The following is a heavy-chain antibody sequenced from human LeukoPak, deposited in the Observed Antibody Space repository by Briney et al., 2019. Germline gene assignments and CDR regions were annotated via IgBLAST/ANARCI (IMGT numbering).Heavy chain of an antibody. D-gene: IGHD2-2*02. Sequence: GGSLRLSCAASGFTFSGYSMNWVRQAPGKGLEWVSYISSSSSTIYYADSVKGRFTISRDNAKNSLYLQMNSLRAEDTAVYYCARDLYCSSTSCYRVYYYYMDVWGKGTTVTVSS. CDR1: GFTFSGYS. J-gene: IGHJ6*03. V-gene: IGHV3-48*04. CDR3: ARDLYCSSTSCYRVYYYYMDV. CDR2: ISSSSSTI.